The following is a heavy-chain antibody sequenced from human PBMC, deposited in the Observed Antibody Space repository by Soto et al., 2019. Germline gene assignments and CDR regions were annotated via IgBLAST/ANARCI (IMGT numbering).Heavy chain of an antibody. V-gene: IGHV1-2*04. CDR3: ARVGAAAGTRAAFDI. Sequence: ASVKVSCKASGYTFTGYYMHWVRQAPGQGLEWMGWINPNGGGTNYAQKFQGWVTMTRDTSISTAYMELSRLRSDDTAVYYCARVGAAAGTRAAFDIWGQGTMVTVSS. D-gene: IGHD6-13*01. CDR2: INPNGGGT. J-gene: IGHJ3*02. CDR1: GYTFTGYY.